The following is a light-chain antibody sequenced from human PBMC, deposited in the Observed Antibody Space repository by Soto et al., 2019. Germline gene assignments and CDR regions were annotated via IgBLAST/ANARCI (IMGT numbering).Light chain of an antibody. CDR2: DVT. V-gene: IGLV2-11*01. CDR3: CSHAGSSTYV. Sequence: QSALTQPRSVSGSPGQSVTISCTGTSNDVGDYVSWYQQHPGKAPKVMIYDVTKRPSGVPDRFSGSKSGNTASLTVSGLQAEDEADYYCCSHAGSSTYVFGTGTQLTVL. CDR1: SNDVGDY. J-gene: IGLJ1*01.